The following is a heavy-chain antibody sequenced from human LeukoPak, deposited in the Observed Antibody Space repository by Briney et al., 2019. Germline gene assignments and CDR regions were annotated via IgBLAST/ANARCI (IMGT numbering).Heavy chain of an antibody. J-gene: IGHJ3*02. D-gene: IGHD2/OR15-2a*01. CDR1: GGSISSSSYY. Sequence: SSETLSLTCTVSGGSISSSSYYWGWIRQPPGKGLGWIGSIYYSGSTYYNPSLKSRVTISVDTSKNQFSLKLSSVTDADTAVYYCARHPGNRDAFDIWGQGTMVTVSS. CDR3: ARHPGNRDAFDI. CDR2: IYYSGST. V-gene: IGHV4-39*01.